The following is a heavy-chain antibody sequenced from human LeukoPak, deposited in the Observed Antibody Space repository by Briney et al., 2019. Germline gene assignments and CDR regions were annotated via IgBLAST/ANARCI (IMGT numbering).Heavy chain of an antibody. CDR1: GYTLTELS. V-gene: IGHV1-24*01. CDR2: FVPEDGET. Sequence: ASVKVSCKVSGYTLTELSMHWVRQAPGKGLEWMGGFVPEDGETIYAQKFQGRVTMTEDTSTDTAYMELSSLRSEDTAVYYCATVQLYYYDSSGYHSPFDYWGQGTLVTVSS. D-gene: IGHD3-22*01. CDR3: ATVQLYYYDSSGYHSPFDY. J-gene: IGHJ4*02.